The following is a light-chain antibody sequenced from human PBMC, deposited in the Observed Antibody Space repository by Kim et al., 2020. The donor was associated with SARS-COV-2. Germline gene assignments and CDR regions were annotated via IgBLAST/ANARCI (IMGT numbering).Light chain of an antibody. CDR1: SGYSNYK. CDR3: GANHGSGSKFVVL. J-gene: IGLJ2*01. CDR2: VGTGGIVG. Sequence: TCTRSSGYSNYKVDWYQQRPGKGPRFVMRVGTGGIVGSKGDGIPDRFSVLGSGLNRYRTIKNIQEEDESDYHCGANHGSGSKFVVLFGGGTQLTVL. V-gene: IGLV9-49*01.